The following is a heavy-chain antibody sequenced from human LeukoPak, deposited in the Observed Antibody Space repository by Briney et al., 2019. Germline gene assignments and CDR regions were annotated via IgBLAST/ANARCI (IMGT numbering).Heavy chain of an antibody. CDR2: IDGGRDNT. Sequence: GGSLRLFCAASGFTLSNNAMAWVRQAPGKGLEWVSGIDGGRDNTHYADSVKGRFTISRDSSKNALYLQMNSLRVEDTAVYYCAKDILGWTFDVWGQGTLVTVS. D-gene: IGHD3-3*01. J-gene: IGHJ3*01. CDR1: GFTLSNNA. CDR3: AKDILGWTFDV. V-gene: IGHV3-23*01.